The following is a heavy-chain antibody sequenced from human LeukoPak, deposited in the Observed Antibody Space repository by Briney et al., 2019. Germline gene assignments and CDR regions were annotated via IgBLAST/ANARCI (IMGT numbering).Heavy chain of an antibody. V-gene: IGHV3-7*01. CDR2: IKQDGSAK. Sequence: GGSLRLSCAASGFTFSNYWMNWVRQAPGKGLERVANIKQDGSAKYYVDSVKGRFTISRDNAKNSLYLQMNSLRAEDTAVYYCARGSPTTPKGYWGQGTLVTVSS. CDR3: ARGSPTTPKGY. D-gene: IGHD1-26*01. CDR1: GFTFSNYW. J-gene: IGHJ4*02.